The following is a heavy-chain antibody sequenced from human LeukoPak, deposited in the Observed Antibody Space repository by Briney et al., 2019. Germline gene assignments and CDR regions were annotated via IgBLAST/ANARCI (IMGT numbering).Heavy chain of an antibody. CDR2: ISYDGSNK. D-gene: IGHD3-10*02. Sequence: GGSLRLSCAASGFTFSSYAMHWVRQAPGMGLEWVAVISYDGSNKYYADSVKGRFTISRDNSKNTLYLQMNSLRAEDTAVHYCARDFDDRGVMVDYWGQGTLVTVSS. CDR1: GFTFSSYA. V-gene: IGHV3-30*04. J-gene: IGHJ4*02. CDR3: ARDFDDRGVMVDY.